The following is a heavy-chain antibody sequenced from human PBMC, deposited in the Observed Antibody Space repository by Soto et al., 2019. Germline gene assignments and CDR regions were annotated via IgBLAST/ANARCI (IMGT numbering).Heavy chain of an antibody. CDR2: IIPIFGTG. Sequence: QVQLVQSGAEVKKPGSSVKVSCKASGGTFSSYAISWVRQAPGQGLEWMGGIIPIFGTGNYAQKFQGRVTITANESTSTASMELSSLSSEDTAVYSSAREGSIPPAGTPQGNWFDSCGQGTLVTVSS. D-gene: IGHD6-13*01. J-gene: IGHJ5*01. CDR1: GGTFSSYA. CDR3: AREGSIPPAGTPQGNWFDS. V-gene: IGHV1-69*19.